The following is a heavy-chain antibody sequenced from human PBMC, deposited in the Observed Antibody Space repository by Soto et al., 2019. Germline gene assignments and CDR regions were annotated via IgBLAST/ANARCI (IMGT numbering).Heavy chain of an antibody. Sequence: GESLKISCKGSGYSFTSYWIGWVRQMPGKGLEWMGIIYPGDSDTRSSPSFQGQVTISADKSISTAYLQWSSLKASDTAMYYCARAGIAALSRMDVWGQGTTVTVSS. V-gene: IGHV5-51*01. CDR3: ARAGIAALSRMDV. CDR1: GYSFTSYW. D-gene: IGHD6-13*01. J-gene: IGHJ6*02. CDR2: IYPGDSDT.